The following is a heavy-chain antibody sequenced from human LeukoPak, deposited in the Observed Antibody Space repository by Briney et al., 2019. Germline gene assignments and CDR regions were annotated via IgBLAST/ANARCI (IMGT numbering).Heavy chain of an antibody. D-gene: IGHD5-12*01. CDR1: GFTFNYAW. CDR2: IKNKSAGGTT. V-gene: IGHV3-15*01. CDR3: NEATQLVVATGWSDP. J-gene: IGHJ5*02. Sequence: GGSLSLSCALSGFTFNYAWMRWVPQAPGKGREWGGRIKNKSAGGTTDYDAPVNGRFTISRDDSKIRLYLQMNSLKTEDTGVYYCNEATQLVVATGWSDPWGQGTLVIVSS.